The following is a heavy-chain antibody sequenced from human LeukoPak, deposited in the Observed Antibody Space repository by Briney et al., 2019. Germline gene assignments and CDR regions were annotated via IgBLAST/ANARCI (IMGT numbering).Heavy chain of an antibody. CDR2: ISGGGEST. CDR3: AKGKYSSGGVPDY. CDR1: EFTFSSHA. V-gene: IGHV3-23*01. J-gene: IGHJ4*02. D-gene: IGHD6-19*01. Sequence: GGSLGLSCVASEFTFSSHAMNWVRQAPGKGLEWVSSISGGGESTYYADSVKGRLTVSRDNSKNTLYLQINSLRGEDTAVYYCAKGKYSSGGVPDYWGQGTLVTVSS.